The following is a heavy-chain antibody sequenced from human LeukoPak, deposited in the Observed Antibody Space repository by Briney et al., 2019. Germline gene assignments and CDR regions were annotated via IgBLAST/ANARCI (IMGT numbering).Heavy chain of an antibody. J-gene: IGHJ4*02. Sequence: EXXCKASGGXXXXYAXSWVRQXPXQGXEXXGXXXPIFGTANYAQKFQGRVTITADESTSTAYMELSSLRSEDTAVYYCAREFHTYYYDSSGYYFDYWGQGTLVTVSS. CDR3: AREFHTYYYDSSGYYFDY. D-gene: IGHD3-22*01. V-gene: IGHV1-69*01. CDR1: GGXXXXYA. CDR2: XXPIFGTA.